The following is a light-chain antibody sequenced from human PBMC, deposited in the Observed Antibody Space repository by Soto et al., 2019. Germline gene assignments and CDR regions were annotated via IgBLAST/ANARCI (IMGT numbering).Light chain of an antibody. CDR3: QQYNNWPPIT. CDR2: GAV. CDR1: QILSSN. J-gene: IGKJ5*01. Sequence: EIVLTHSPGTLSLSPWERVTLSCRASQILSSNLAWYQQKPGQAPRLLIYGAVTRATGVPARFSGSESGTEFTLTISSLQSEDFAVYYCQQYNNWPPITFGQGTRLEIK. V-gene: IGKV3-15*01.